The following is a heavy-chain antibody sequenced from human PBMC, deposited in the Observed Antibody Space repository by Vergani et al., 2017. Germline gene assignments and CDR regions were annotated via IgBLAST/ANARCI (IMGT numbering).Heavy chain of an antibody. CDR1: GGSVSSGSYY. J-gene: IGHJ4*02. Sequence: QVQLQESGPGLVKPSETLSLTCTVSGGSVSSGSYYWSWIRQPPGKGLEWIGYIYYSGSTNYNPSLKSRVTISVDTSKNQFALKLSSVTAADTAVYYCARDYGDYAYYFDYWGQGTLVTVSS. CDR3: ARDYGDYAYYFDY. D-gene: IGHD4-17*01. V-gene: IGHV4-61*01. CDR2: IYYSGST.